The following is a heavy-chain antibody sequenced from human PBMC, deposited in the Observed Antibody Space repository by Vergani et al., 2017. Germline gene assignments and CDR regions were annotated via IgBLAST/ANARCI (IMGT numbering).Heavy chain of an antibody. CDR1: GFTFSSYG. CDR2: ISYDGSNK. D-gene: IGHD6-19*01. Sequence: VQLVESGGGLVQPGGSLRLSCAASGFTFSSYGMHWVRQAPGKGLEWVAVISYDGSNKYYADSVKGRFTISRDNSKNTLYLQMNSLRAEDTAVYYCAKEPGYSSGWEIYYYYSMDVWGKGTTVTVSS. J-gene: IGHJ6*03. CDR3: AKEPGYSSGWEIYYYYSMDV. V-gene: IGHV3-30*18.